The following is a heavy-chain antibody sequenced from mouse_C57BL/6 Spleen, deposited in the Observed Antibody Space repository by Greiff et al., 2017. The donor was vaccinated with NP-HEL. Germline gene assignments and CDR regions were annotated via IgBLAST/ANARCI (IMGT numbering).Heavy chain of an antibody. CDR3: ARSGVTTVVEPFAY. CDR1: GYAFSSYW. CDR2: IYPGDGDT. D-gene: IGHD1-1*01. J-gene: IGHJ3*01. V-gene: IGHV1-80*01. Sequence: QVQLQQSGAELVKPGASVKISCKASGYAFSSYWMNWVKQRPGKGLEWIGQIYPGDGDTNYKGKLKGKGTLTADKSSSTAYMQLSSLTSEDSAVYFCARSGVTTVVEPFAYWGQGTLVTVSA.